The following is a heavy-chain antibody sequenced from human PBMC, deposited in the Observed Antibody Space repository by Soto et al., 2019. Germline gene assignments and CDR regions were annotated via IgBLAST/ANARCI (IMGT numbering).Heavy chain of an antibody. CDR3: AKLDCSGGSCYAMLSGMDV. V-gene: IGHV3-23*01. Sequence: HPGGSLRLSCAASGFTFSSYAMSWVRQAPGKGLEWVSAISGSGGSTYYADSVKGRFTISRDNSKNTLYLQMNSLRAEDTAVYYCAKLDCSGGSCYAMLSGMDVWGQGTTVTVSS. J-gene: IGHJ6*02. D-gene: IGHD2-15*01. CDR2: ISGSGGST. CDR1: GFTFSSYA.